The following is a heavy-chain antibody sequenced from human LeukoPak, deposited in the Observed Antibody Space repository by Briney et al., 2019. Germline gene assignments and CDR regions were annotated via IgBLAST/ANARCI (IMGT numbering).Heavy chain of an antibody. J-gene: IGHJ5*02. CDR1: GFTFSSYS. CDR2: ISSSSSYM. CDR3: ATAQHYGGKPT. Sequence: KSGGSLRLSCAASGFTFSSYSMNWVRQAPGKGLEWVSSISSSSSYMYYADSVKGRFTISRGNAKNSLYLQMNSLRAEDTAVYYCATAQHYGGKPTWGQGTLVTVSS. V-gene: IGHV3-21*01. D-gene: IGHD4-23*01.